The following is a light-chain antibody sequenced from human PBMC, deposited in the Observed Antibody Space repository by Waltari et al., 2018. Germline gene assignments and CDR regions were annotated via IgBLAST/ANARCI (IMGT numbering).Light chain of an antibody. Sequence: EIVLTQSPGTLPFSPGERATLSCRTSQSVSRTLAWYQQKPGQAPKLLIYGASIRATGIPDRFTGSGSGTDFSLTISSLEPEDFAVYFCQHYVRLPATFGQGTKVEIK. J-gene: IGKJ1*01. CDR2: GAS. V-gene: IGKV3-20*01. CDR1: QSVSRT. CDR3: QHYVRLPAT.